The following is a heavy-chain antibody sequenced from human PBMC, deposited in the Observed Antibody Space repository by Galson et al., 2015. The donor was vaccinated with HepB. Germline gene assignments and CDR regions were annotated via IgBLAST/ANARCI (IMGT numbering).Heavy chain of an antibody. CDR1: GFTFSSYS. CDR2: IEVDGSEE. CDR3: ARIGAKYYYYMGV. V-gene: IGHV3-7*01. J-gene: IGHJ6*03. Sequence: SLRLSCAASGFTFSSYSMNWVRQAPGKGLEWVANIEVDGSEEYYVDSVKGRFIISRDNAKSSLYLQMSNLRAEDTAVYYCARIGAKYYYYMGVWGRGTTVTVSS. D-gene: IGHD4/OR15-4a*01.